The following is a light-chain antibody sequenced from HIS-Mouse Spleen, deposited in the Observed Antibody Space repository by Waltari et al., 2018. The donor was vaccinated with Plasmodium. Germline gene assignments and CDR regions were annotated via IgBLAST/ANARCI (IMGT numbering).Light chain of an antibody. J-gene: IGKJ3*01. CDR3: EQANSLPPGCT. CDR1: QGISSW. V-gene: IGKV1-12*01. CDR2: AEY. Sequence: DIQMAQSPSSVSASVGARVTITCRASQGISSWLAWYQQKPGKAPKLLIYAEYSLHRGVRSRFSGSGSGTDLYLTISSLQPEYFATYYCEQANSLPPGCTFGPGTKVDI.